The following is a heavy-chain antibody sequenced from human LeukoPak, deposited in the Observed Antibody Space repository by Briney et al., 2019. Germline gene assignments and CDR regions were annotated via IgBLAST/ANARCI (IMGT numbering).Heavy chain of an antibody. Sequence: GGSLRLSCAASGFTFRTYGMHWVRQAPGRGVEWVAGISYDGSNKYYADSVKGRFTISRDNSKNTLYLQMNSLRAEDTAVYYCAKSGTRSSWSPRVKTYLDYWGQGTLVTVSS. D-gene: IGHD6-13*01. V-gene: IGHV3-30*18. CDR3: AKSGTRSSWSPRVKTYLDY. CDR1: GFTFRTYG. J-gene: IGHJ4*02. CDR2: ISYDGSNK.